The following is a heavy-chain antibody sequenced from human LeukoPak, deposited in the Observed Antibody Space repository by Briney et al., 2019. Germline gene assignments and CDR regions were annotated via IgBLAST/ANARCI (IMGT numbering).Heavy chain of an antibody. Sequence: ASVKVSCKASGYTFTSYYMHWVRQAPEQGLEWMGIISPSGGSTSYAQKFQGRVTMTRDTSTSTVYMELSSLRSEDTAVYYCARARTMVTGHYYYGMDVRGQGTTVTVSS. CDR3: ARARTMVTGHYYYGMDV. CDR2: ISPSGGST. D-gene: IGHD5-18*01. CDR1: GYTFTSYY. V-gene: IGHV1-46*01. J-gene: IGHJ6*02.